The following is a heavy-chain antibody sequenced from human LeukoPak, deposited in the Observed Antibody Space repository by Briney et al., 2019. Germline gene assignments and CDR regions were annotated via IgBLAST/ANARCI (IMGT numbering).Heavy chain of an antibody. Sequence: SQTLSLTCAVSGGSISSGGYSWSWIRQPPGKGLEWIGYIYHSGSTYYNPSLKSRVTISVDRSKNQFSLKLSSVTAADTAVYYCARMPVFWSGYYHFDYWGQGTLVTVSS. CDR3: ARMPVFWSGYYHFDY. D-gene: IGHD3-3*01. CDR2: IYHSGST. V-gene: IGHV4-30-2*01. J-gene: IGHJ4*02. CDR1: GGSISSGGYS.